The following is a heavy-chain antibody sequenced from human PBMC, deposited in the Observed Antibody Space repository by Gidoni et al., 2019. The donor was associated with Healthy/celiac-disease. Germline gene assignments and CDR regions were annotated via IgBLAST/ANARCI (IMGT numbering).Heavy chain of an antibody. Sequence: QVQLVQSGAEVKTPGSSVKVSCKASGGTFSSVAISWVRQAPGQGLAWMGGAIPLFGTANYEQKFQGRVTITANESTSTAYMELGSLGSEDTAVYYGAGGGGDYYYGMDVWGQGTTVTVSS. V-gene: IGHV1-69*01. CDR2: AIPLFGTA. J-gene: IGHJ6*02. D-gene: IGHD1-26*01. CDR3: AGGGGDYYYGMDV. CDR1: GGTFSSVA.